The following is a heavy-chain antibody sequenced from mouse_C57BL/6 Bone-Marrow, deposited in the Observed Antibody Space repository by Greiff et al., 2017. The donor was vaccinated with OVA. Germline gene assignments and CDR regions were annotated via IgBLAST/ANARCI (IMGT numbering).Heavy chain of an antibody. CDR2: INPNNGGT. D-gene: IGHD1-1*01. Sequence: VQLQQSGPELVKPGASVKISCKASGYTFTDYYMNWVQQSHGKSLEWIGDINPNNGGTSYNQKFKGKATLTVDKSSSTAYMELRSLTSEDSAVYYCAHYYGSSFAYWGQGTLVTVSA. CDR1: GYTFTDYY. V-gene: IGHV1-26*01. CDR3: AHYYGSSFAY. J-gene: IGHJ3*01.